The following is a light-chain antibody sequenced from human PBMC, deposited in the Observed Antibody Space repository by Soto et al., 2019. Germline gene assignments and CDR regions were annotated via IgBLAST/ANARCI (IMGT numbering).Light chain of an antibody. V-gene: IGKV1-5*01. CDR2: DAS. Sequence: DIQMTQSPSTLSASVGDRVTITCRASQSISSWLAWYQQKPGKAPKLLIYDASSLESGVPSRFSGSGSGTEFTLTISSLQPDDFATYYCQQYNSYSASGQGTKVAIK. J-gene: IGKJ1*01. CDR3: QQYNSYSA. CDR1: QSISSW.